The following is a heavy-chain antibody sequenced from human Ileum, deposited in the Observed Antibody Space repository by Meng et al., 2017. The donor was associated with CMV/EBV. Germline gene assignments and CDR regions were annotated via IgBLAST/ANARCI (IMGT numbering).Heavy chain of an antibody. V-gene: IGHV4-31*02. J-gene: IGHJ4*02. D-gene: IGHD3-16*01. CDR2: ICCGGST. CDR1: EVSIGSDGDY. Sequence: SRTWTGSEVSIGSDGDYWSWIRQHPGKGLEWMGYICCGGSTYYNPSLKSRLTFSLDTSKNQFSLKLSSVTAADTAVYYCVRETWGVDYWGQGTLVTVSS. CDR3: VRETWGVDY.